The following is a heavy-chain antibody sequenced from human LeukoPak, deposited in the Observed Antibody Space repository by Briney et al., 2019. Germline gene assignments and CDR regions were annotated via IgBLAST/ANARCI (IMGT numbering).Heavy chain of an antibody. CDR3: ARHSGYHSTMYLDY. D-gene: IGHD3-22*01. CDR1: GGTFNSYA. CDR2: ITAIFRTT. Sequence: GASVTVSCKTSGGTFNSYAISWVRQAPGQGLEWMGGITAIFRTTNYAQKFQGRVTMTADESMSTVYMELSSLRSEDTAVYYCARHSGYHSTMYLDYWGQGTLVTVSS. J-gene: IGHJ4*02. V-gene: IGHV1-69*01.